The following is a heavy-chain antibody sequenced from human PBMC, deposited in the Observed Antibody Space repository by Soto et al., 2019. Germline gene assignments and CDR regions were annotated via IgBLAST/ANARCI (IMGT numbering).Heavy chain of an antibody. V-gene: IGHV1-69*13. Sequence: SVKVSCKASGGTFSSYAISWVRQAPGQGLEWMGGIIPIFGTANYAQKFQGRVTITADESTSTAYMELSSLRSEDTAVYYCAREETVYSSHDNWFDPWGQGTLVTVSS. J-gene: IGHJ5*02. CDR1: GGTFSSYA. CDR3: AREETVYSSHDNWFDP. CDR2: IIPIFGTA. D-gene: IGHD6-13*01.